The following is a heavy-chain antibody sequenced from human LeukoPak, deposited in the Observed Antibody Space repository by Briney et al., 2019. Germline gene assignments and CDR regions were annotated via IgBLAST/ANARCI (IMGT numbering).Heavy chain of an antibody. V-gene: IGHV3-33*06. CDR2: IWYDGSNK. CDR3: AKEVLRDAPIDY. D-gene: IGHD4-17*01. Sequence: PGGSLRLSCEASGFTFSTYGMHWVRQAPGKGLEWVAVIWYDGSNKNYADSVKGRFTISRDNSKNTLYLQMNSLRAEDTAVYYCAKEVLRDAPIDYWGQGTLVTVSS. J-gene: IGHJ4*02. CDR1: GFTFSTYG.